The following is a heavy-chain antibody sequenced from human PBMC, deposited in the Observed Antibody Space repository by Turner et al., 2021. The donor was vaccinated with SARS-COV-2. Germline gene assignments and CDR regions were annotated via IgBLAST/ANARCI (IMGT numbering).Heavy chain of an antibody. D-gene: IGHD1-26*01. CDR3: ARPSGGSYKDAFDI. J-gene: IGHJ3*02. CDR2: ISYDGSNK. V-gene: IGHV3-30*04. Sequence: QVQLVESGGGVFQPWWSLRLSCAASGFIFSSYAIYWVRQAPGKGLEWVAVISYDGSNKYDADSVKGRFTISRDNSKNTLYLQMNSLRAEDTAVYYCARPSGGSYKDAFDIWGQGTMVTVSS. CDR1: GFIFSSYA.